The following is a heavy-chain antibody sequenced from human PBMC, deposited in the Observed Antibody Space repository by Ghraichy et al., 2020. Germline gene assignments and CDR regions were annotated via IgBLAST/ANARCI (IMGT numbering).Heavy chain of an antibody. CDR2: INHSGST. J-gene: IGHJ3*02. CDR3: ARKITMIVGPRKEDAFDI. D-gene: IGHD3-22*01. Sequence: SETLSPTCAVYGGSFSGYYWSWIRQPPGKGLEWIGEINHSGSTNYNPSLKSRVTISVDTSKNQFSLKLSSVTAADTAVYYCARKITMIVGPRKEDAFDIWGQGTMVTVSS. CDR1: GGSFSGYY. V-gene: IGHV4-34*01.